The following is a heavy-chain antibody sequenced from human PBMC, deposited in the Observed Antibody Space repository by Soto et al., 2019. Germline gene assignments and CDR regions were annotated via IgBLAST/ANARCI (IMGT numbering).Heavy chain of an antibody. CDR1: GFDFSNYW. Sequence: GGSLRLSCGASGFDFSNYWMHWVRQAPGKGLVWVSRINGDGSDIKYADSVKGRFTISRDNAKNTVYLQMNSLRADDTAVYYCERDQTTGDWFDAWGQGALVTVSS. CDR3: ERDQTTGDWFDA. D-gene: IGHD4-17*01. V-gene: IGHV3-74*03. J-gene: IGHJ5*02. CDR2: INGDGSDI.